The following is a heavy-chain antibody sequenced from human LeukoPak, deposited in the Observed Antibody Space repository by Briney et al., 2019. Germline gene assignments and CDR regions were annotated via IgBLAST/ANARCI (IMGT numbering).Heavy chain of an antibody. D-gene: IGHD3-3*01. J-gene: IGHJ4*02. Sequence: PGGSLRLSSAASGFTFSNAWMSWVRQAPGKGLEWVGRIKSKTDGGTTDYAAPVKGRFTISRDDSKNTQYLQMNSLKTEDTAVYYWSTDTTYYDFWSDYYTRANFDYWGQGTLVTVFS. V-gene: IGHV3-15*01. CDR3: STDTTYYDFWSDYYTRANFDY. CDR2: IKSKTDGGTT. CDR1: GFTFSNAW.